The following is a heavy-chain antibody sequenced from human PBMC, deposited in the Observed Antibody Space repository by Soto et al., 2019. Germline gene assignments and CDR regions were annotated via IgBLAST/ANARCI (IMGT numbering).Heavy chain of an antibody. CDR2: IYYSGST. CDR3: ARAGYYDILTGYYYGYYYYGMDV. Sequence: PSETLSLTCTVSGGSIRSSGYYWSWLRQHPGKGLEWIGYIYYSGSTNYNPSLKSRVTISVDTSKNQFSLKLSSVTAADTAVYYCARAGYYDILTGYYYGYYYYGMDVWGQGTTVTVSS. J-gene: IGHJ6*02. V-gene: IGHV4-61*08. CDR1: GGSIRSSGYY. D-gene: IGHD3-9*01.